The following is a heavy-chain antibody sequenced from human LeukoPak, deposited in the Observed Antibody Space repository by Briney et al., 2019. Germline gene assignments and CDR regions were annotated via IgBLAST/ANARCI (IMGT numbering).Heavy chain of an antibody. V-gene: IGHV3-30*04. Sequence: TGGSLRLSCAASGFTFSNYAMHWVRQAPGKGLEWVAVISYDGSKKDYADPVKGRFTISRDNAKNSLYLQMNSLRAEDTAVYYCGQSYYMDVWGKGTTVTVSS. CDR3: GQSYYMDV. CDR2: ISYDGSKK. CDR1: GFTFSNYA. J-gene: IGHJ6*03.